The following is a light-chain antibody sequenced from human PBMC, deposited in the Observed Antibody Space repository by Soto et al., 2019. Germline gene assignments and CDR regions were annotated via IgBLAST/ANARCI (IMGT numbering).Light chain of an antibody. CDR1: QRVLYSSNNKNY. J-gene: IGKJ4*01. Sequence: DIVMTQSPDSLAVSLGERATINCKSSQRVLYSSNNKNYLAWYQQKPGQPPKLLIYWASTRESGVPLRFSGSGSGTDFTLTISSLEAEDVAVYYCQQSYSTPLTFCGGTKVEIK. CDR2: WAS. CDR3: QQSYSTPLT. V-gene: IGKV4-1*01.